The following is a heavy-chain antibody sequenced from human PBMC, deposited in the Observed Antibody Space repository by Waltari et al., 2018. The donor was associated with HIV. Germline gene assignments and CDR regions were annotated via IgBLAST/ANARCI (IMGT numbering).Heavy chain of an antibody. J-gene: IGHJ6*02. V-gene: IGHV3-23*01. CDR1: GLPFSSCV. CDR2: ISVSGGRT. D-gene: IGHD6-19*01. Sequence: EVQLLESGGGLVQPGGSLRLSCAASGLPFSSCVLSWGRQAPGKGLGWVSAISVSGGRTYYADSVKGRFTISRDNSKNTLYLQMNSLRAEDTAVYYCAKRVAVAGARTFYGMDVWGQGTTVTVSS. CDR3: AKRVAVAGARTFYGMDV.